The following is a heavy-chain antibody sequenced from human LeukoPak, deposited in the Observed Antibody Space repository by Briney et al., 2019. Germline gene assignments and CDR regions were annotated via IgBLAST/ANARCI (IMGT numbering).Heavy chain of an antibody. CDR1: GGSISSSSDY. D-gene: IGHD5-24*01. Sequence: KPSETLSLTCTVSGGSISSSSDYWGWIRQPPGKGLEWVGSIYYSGSTDYNPSLKSRVTISVDTSKNQFSLKLTSVTAADTAVYYCERRRSLRDSYIYYYFMDVWGKGTTVTVSS. CDR3: ERRRSLRDSYIYYYFMDV. V-gene: IGHV4-39*01. CDR2: IYYSGST. J-gene: IGHJ6*03.